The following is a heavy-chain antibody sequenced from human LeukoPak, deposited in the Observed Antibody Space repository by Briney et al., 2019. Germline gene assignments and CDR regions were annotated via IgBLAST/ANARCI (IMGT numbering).Heavy chain of an antibody. Sequence: SETLSLTCTVSGGSISSYYWSWIRQPPGKGLEWIGYIYTSGSTNYNPSLKSRVTISVDTSKNQFSLKLSSVTAADTAVYYCARHKRGSRVYYYDSSGYGKDAFDIWGQGTMVTVSS. V-gene: IGHV4-4*09. D-gene: IGHD3-22*01. CDR1: GGSISSYY. J-gene: IGHJ3*02. CDR2: IYTSGST. CDR3: ARHKRGSRVYYYDSSGYGKDAFDI.